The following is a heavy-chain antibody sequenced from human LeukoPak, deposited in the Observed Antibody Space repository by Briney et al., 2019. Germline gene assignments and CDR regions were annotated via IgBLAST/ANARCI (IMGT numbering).Heavy chain of an antibody. CDR3: ARHRSGYSSSHYYYYYGMDV. J-gene: IGHJ6*02. V-gene: IGHV5-51*01. CDR1: GYSFTSYR. CDR2: IYPGDSDT. Sequence: GESLKISCKGSGYSFTSYRIGWVRQMPGKGLEWMGIIYPGDSDTRYSPSFQGQVTISTDKSISTAYLQWSSLKASDTAMYYCARHRSGYSSSHYYYYYGMDVWGQGTTVTVSS. D-gene: IGHD6-13*01.